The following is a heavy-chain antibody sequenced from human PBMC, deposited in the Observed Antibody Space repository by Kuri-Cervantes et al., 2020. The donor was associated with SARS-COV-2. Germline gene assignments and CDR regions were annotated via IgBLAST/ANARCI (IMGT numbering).Heavy chain of an antibody. CDR2: ISAYNGNT. J-gene: IGHJ6*02. V-gene: IGHV1-18*04. D-gene: IGHD6-6*01. CDR3: ARGSSSSSNYYYYGMDV. CDR1: GYTFTSYG. Sequence: VKVSCKASGYTFTSYGISWVRQAPGQGLEWMGWISAYNGNTNYAQKLQGRVTMTTDTSTSTAYMELRSLRSDDTAVYYCARGSSSSSNYYYYGMDVWGQGTTVTVSS.